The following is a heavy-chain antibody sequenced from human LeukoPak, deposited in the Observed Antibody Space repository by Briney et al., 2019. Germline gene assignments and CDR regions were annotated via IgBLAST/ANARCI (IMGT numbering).Heavy chain of an antibody. Sequence: SETLSLTCTVSGGSVSTGRYYWSWIRQPPGRGLEWIGSIYSSGSTTYNPSLQSRVTIPVDTSKNQFSLSLTSVTAADTAVYYCARGRDRSSWYVFDYWGHGTLVAVSS. D-gene: IGHD6-13*01. CDR1: GGSVSTGRYY. J-gene: IGHJ4*01. V-gene: IGHV4-61*01. CDR2: IYSSGST. CDR3: ARGRDRSSWYVFDY.